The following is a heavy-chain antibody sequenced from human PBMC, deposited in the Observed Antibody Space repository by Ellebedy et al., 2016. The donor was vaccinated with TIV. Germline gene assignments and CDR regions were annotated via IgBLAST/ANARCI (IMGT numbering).Heavy chain of an antibody. CDR1: GGSISSSNW. Sequence: MPGGSLRLSCTVSGGSISSSNWWSWVRQPPGKGLEWIGEIYHSGTTHYNPSLKSRVTISVDKSKNQFSLKLSSVTAADTAVYYCARARTMIVGGGFDYWGQGTLVTVSS. CDR2: IYHSGTT. J-gene: IGHJ4*02. V-gene: IGHV4-4*02. D-gene: IGHD3-22*01. CDR3: ARARTMIVGGGFDY.